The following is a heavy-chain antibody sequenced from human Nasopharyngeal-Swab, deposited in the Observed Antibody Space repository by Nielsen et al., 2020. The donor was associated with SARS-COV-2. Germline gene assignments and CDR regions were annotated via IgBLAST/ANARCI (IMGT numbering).Heavy chain of an antibody. CDR3: SVSSAQLNIGACRVECIDGIIHSFGTANYAQKLQGRVTMTTDTSTSAAYM. CDR1: GGTFSSYA. Sequence: SVKVSCKASGGTFSSYAVSWVRQAPGQGREWMGGIIPIFGTSNYAQKLQGRVTMTTDTSTSTAYMAHRSLRSDDTDAYYCSVSSAQLNIGACRVECIDGIIHSFGTANYAQKLQGRVTMTTDTSTSAAYM. V-gene: IGHV1-69*05. D-gene: IGHD1-1*01. CDR2: IIPIFGTS. J-gene: IGHJ6*03.